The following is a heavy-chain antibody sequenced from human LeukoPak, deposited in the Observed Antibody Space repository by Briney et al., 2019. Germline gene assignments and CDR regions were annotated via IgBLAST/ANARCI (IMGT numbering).Heavy chain of an antibody. CDR1: GFTFSGSA. Sequence: GGSLRLSCAASGFTFSGSALHWVRQASGKGLEWMGIINPSGGSTSYAQKFQGRVTMTRDTSTSTVYMELSSLRSEDTAVYYCARGGRNGYNSEQDYYYYYMDVWGKGTTVTISS. D-gene: IGHD5-24*01. J-gene: IGHJ6*03. V-gene: IGHV1-46*01. CDR2: INPSGGST. CDR3: ARGGRNGYNSEQDYYYYYMDV.